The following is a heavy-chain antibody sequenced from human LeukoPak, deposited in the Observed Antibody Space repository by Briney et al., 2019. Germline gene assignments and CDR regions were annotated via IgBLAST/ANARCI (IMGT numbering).Heavy chain of an antibody. Sequence: GESLKISFKGSGXSFTSYWIGWVRQMPGKGLEWMGIIYPGDSDTRYSPSFQGQVTISADKSISTAYLQWSSLKASDTAIYYCARDGPYYGSGSYINYYFDYWGQGTLVTVSS. J-gene: IGHJ4*02. CDR3: ARDGPYYGSGSYINYYFDY. D-gene: IGHD3-10*01. CDR1: GXSFTSYW. CDR2: IYPGDSDT. V-gene: IGHV5-51*01.